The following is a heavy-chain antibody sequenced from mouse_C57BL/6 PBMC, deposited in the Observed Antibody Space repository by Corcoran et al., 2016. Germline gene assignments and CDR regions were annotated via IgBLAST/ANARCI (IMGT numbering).Heavy chain of an antibody. CDR1: GYTFTDYY. J-gene: IGHJ2*01. D-gene: IGHD1-1*02. V-gene: IGHV1-26*01. CDR3: AGDYGHY. Sequence: EVQLQQSGPELVKPGASVKISCKASGYTFTDYYMNWVKQSHGKSLEWIGDINPINGGTSYNQKFKGKATLTVDKSSSTAYMELRSLTSEDSAVYYCAGDYGHYWGQGTTLTVSS. CDR2: INPINGGT.